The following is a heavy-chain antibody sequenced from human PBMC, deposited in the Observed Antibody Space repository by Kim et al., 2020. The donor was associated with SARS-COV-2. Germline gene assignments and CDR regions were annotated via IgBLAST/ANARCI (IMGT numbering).Heavy chain of an antibody. CDR2: INHSGST. Sequence: SETLSLTCAVYGGSFSGYYWSWIRQPPGKGLEWIGEINHSGSTNYNPSLKSRVTISVDTSKNQFSLKLSSVTAADTAVYYCLRYYGSGSYSLRGIRSPRPDCYYYGMDVWGQGTTVTVSS. D-gene: IGHD3-10*01. CDR1: GGSFSGYY. V-gene: IGHV4-34*01. CDR3: LRYYGSGSYSLRGIRSPRPDCYYYGMDV. J-gene: IGHJ6*02.